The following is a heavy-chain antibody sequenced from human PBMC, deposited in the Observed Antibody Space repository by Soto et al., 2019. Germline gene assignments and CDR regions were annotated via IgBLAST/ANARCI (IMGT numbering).Heavy chain of an antibody. D-gene: IGHD5-12*01. CDR3: ARDPVDIVATYYYYGMDV. V-gene: IGHV1-18*01. Sequence: QVQLVQSGAEVKKPGASVKVSCKASGYTFTSYGISWVRQAPGQGLEWMGWISAYNGNTNSAQKLQGRVTMTTDTSTSRAYMELRSLRSDDTAVYYCARDPVDIVATYYYYGMDVWGQGTTVTVSS. CDR2: ISAYNGNT. CDR1: GYTFTSYG. J-gene: IGHJ6*02.